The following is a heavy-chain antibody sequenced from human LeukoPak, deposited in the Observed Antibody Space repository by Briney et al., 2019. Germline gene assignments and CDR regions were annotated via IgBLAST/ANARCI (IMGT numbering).Heavy chain of an antibody. Sequence: PSQTLSLTCAVSGGSISSGGYSWSWIRQPPGKGLEWIGYIYHSGSTYYNPSLKSRVTISVDTSKNQFSLKLSSVTAADTAVYYFWGGGGFFFPFGVWGQGTLVTVSS. CDR2: IYHSGST. CDR3: WGGGGFFFPFGV. CDR1: GGSISSGGYS. V-gene: IGHV4-30-2*05. D-gene: IGHD3-16*01. J-gene: IGHJ4*02.